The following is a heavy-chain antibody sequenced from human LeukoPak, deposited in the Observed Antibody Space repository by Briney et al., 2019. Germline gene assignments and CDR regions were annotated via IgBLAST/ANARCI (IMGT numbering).Heavy chain of an antibody. D-gene: IGHD3-10*01. CDR2: IYYSGST. CDR1: GGSISSSSYY. J-gene: IGHJ4*02. CDR3: ARDLDTMVRGVKYCFDY. Sequence: SETLSLTCTVSGGSISSSSYYWGWIRQPPGKGLEWIGSIYYSGSTYYNPSLKSRVTISVDTSKNQFSLKLSSVTAADTAVYYCARDLDTMVRGVKYCFDYWGQGTLVTVSS. V-gene: IGHV4-39*07.